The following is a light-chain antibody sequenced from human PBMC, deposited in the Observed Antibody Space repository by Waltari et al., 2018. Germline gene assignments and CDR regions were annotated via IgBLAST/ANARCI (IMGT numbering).Light chain of an antibody. Sequence: DIQMTQSPSSLSASVGDRVTIPCRASHSISSYLNWYQQKPGKAPKLLSYAAYSVQRGVPPRFSGSGSGTDFTLTISSLQPEDFATYYCQQSYSTLPYTFGQGTKLEIK. V-gene: IGKV1-39*01. CDR2: AAY. CDR3: QQSYSTLPYT. J-gene: IGKJ2*01. CDR1: HSISSY.